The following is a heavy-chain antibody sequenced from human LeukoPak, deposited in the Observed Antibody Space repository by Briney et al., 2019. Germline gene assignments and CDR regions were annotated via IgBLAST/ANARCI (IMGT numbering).Heavy chain of an antibody. J-gene: IGHJ4*02. Sequence: SETLSLTCAVYGGSFSGYYWSWIRQPPGKGLEWIGEINHSGSTNYNPSLKSRVTISVDTSKNQFSLKLSSVTAADTAVYYCARRGYSYGLAFFDYWGQGTLVIVSS. CDR1: GGSFSGYY. D-gene: IGHD5-18*01. CDR3: ARRGYSYGLAFFDY. V-gene: IGHV4-34*01. CDR2: INHSGST.